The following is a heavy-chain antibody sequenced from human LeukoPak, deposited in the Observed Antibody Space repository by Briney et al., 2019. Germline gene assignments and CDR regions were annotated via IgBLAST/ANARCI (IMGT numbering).Heavy chain of an antibody. D-gene: IGHD3-9*01. J-gene: IGHJ6*02. CDR1: GGSFSGYY. CDR3: ASTGYGSPNYYYYGMDV. Sequence: LSLTCAVYGGSFSGYYWSWIRQPPGKGLEWVAVIWYDGSNKYYADSVKGRFTISRDNSKNTLYLQMNSLRAEDTAVYYCASTGYGSPNYYYYGMDVWGQGTTVTVSS. V-gene: IGHV3-33*08. CDR2: IWYDGSNK.